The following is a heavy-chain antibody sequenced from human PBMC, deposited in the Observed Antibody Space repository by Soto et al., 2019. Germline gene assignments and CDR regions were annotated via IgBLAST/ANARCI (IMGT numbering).Heavy chain of an antibody. V-gene: IGHV4-39*01. J-gene: IGHJ4*02. CDR3: ARPIGGLFTVTPYDI. CDR2: IQYSGTT. CDR1: DDSIRGSTYY. Sequence: QLQLQESGPGLVKPSETLSLNCTVSDDSIRGSTYYWGWIRQPPGKGLEWIGNIQYSGTTYTNQSLRSRIPVSVDPSKNQVSLSLGSVTAADTAVYYCARPIGGLFTVTPYDIWGQGTLVTVSS. D-gene: IGHD3-16*01.